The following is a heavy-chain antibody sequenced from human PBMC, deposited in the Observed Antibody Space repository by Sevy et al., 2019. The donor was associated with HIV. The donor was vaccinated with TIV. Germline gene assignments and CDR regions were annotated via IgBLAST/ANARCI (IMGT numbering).Heavy chain of an antibody. V-gene: IGHV3-20*04. Sequence: GGSLRLSCAGSGVTTEDYGMNWVRQVPGKGLEWVSGIYWNGGSTAYADSVKGRFTISRDNAKRSLYLQMNSLRVDDTALYYCVRAFSATSSAYFDYWGQGALVTISS. CDR3: VRAFSATSSAYFDY. J-gene: IGHJ4*02. CDR1: GVTTEDYG. CDR2: IYWNGGST. D-gene: IGHD1-26*01.